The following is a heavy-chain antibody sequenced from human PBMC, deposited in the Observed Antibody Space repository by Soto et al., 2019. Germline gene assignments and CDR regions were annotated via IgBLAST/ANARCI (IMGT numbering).Heavy chain of an antibody. CDR2: ISYDGSEK. Sequence: PGGSLRLSCAASGFTCNTYGMHWVRQALGKGLEWVAVISYDGSEKYYVDSVKGRFTISKDNSKNTLYLQMNSLRPEDTAVYYCAKSPNFYCSSPNCYKYYFDHRGQGPRVTVSS. CDR1: GFTCNTYG. CDR3: AKSPNFYCSSPNCYKYYFDH. J-gene: IGHJ4*02. V-gene: IGHV3-30*18. D-gene: IGHD2-2*02.